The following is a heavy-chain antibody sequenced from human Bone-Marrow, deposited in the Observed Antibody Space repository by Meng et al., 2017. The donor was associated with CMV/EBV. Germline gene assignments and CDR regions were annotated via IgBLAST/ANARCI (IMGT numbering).Heavy chain of an antibody. Sequence: ASVKVSCKASGYTFTGYYMQWVRQAPGQGLEWMGWINPNSGGTNYAQKFQGRVTMTRDTSTSTVYMELSSLRSEDTAVYYCASSGDKDYFDYWGQGTLVTVSS. CDR3: ASSGDKDYFDY. V-gene: IGHV1-2*02. J-gene: IGHJ4*02. CDR2: INPNSGGT. CDR1: GYTFTGYY. D-gene: IGHD1-26*01.